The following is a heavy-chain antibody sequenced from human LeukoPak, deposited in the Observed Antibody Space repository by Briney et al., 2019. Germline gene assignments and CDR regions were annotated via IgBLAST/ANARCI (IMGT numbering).Heavy chain of an antibody. J-gene: IGHJ1*01. Sequence: SGTLSLTCAVSGGSISSSNWWSWVRQPPGKGLEWIGEIYHSGSTNYNPSLKSRVTISVDKSKNQFSLKLSSVTAADTAVYYCASNLWFGADKHLAEYFQHWGQGTLVTVSS. CDR3: ASNLWFGADKHLAEYFQH. V-gene: IGHV4-4*02. CDR2: IYHSGST. D-gene: IGHD3-10*01. CDR1: GGSISSSNW.